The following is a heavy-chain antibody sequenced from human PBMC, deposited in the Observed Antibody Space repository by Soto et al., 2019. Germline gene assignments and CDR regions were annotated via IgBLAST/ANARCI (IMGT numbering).Heavy chain of an antibody. Sequence: GGSLRLSCAASGFTFSSYDMQWVRQATGKGLEWVSAIGTAGDTYYPGSVKGRFTISRENAKNSLYLQMNSLRAEDTAVYYCARDYLVIPHRVIDYWGQGTLVTVSS. CDR1: GFTFSSYD. CDR2: IGTAGDT. D-gene: IGHD2-15*01. J-gene: IGHJ4*02. V-gene: IGHV3-13*04. CDR3: ARDYLVIPHRVIDY.